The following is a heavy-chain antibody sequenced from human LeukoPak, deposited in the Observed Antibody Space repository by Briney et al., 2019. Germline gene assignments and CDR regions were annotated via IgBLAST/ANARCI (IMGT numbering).Heavy chain of an antibody. CDR2: ISSSSSYT. D-gene: IGHD2-15*01. Sequence: PGGSLRLSCAASGFTFSDYYMSWIRQAPGKGLEWVSYISSSSSYTNYADSVKGRFTISRDNAKNSLYLQMNSLRAEDTAVYYCARALERSGYCSGGGCYGYWGQGTLVTVSS. CDR1: GFTFSDYY. CDR3: ARALERSGYCSGGGCYGY. V-gene: IGHV3-11*06. J-gene: IGHJ4*02.